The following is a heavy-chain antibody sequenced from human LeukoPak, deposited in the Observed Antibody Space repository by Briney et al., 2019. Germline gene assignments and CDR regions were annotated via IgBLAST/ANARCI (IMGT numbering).Heavy chain of an antibody. CDR2: ISSSSTTT. CDR1: GFTFSSYS. CDR3: AKGGDGYNYGSYFDY. V-gene: IGHV3-48*04. Sequence: GGSLRLSCAASGFTFSSYSMNWVRQAPGKGLEWVSYISSSSTTTYYADSVKGRFTISRDNAKNSLYLQMNSLRPEDTAVYYCAKGGDGYNYGSYFDYWGQGTLVTVSS. D-gene: IGHD5-24*01. J-gene: IGHJ4*02.